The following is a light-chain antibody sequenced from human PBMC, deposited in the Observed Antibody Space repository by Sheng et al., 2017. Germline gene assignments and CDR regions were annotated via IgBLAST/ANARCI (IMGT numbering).Light chain of an antibody. Sequence: EIVLTQSPVTLSLSPGERATLSCRASQSVDTYLAWYQQKPGQAPRLLIYDASNRATGIPARFSGSGSGTDFTLTISSLEPEDFAVYYCQQYNNWPLTFGGGTKVEIK. CDR3: QQYNNWPLT. CDR2: DAS. J-gene: IGKJ4*01. CDR1: QSVDTY. V-gene: IGKV3-11*01.